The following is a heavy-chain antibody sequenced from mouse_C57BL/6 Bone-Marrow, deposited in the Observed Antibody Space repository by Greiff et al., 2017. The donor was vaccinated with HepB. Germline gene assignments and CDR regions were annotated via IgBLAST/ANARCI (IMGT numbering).Heavy chain of an antibody. J-gene: IGHJ2*01. D-gene: IGHD3-2*02. V-gene: IGHV1-42*01. Sequence: VQLQQSGPELVKPGASVKISCKASGYSFTGYYMNWVKQSPEKSLEWIGEINPSTGGTTYNQKFKAKATLTVDKSSSTAYMQLKSLTSEDSAVYYCARSSVCPAQNWGQGTTLTVSS. CDR1: GYSFTGYY. CDR3: ARSSVCPAQN. CDR2: INPSTGGT.